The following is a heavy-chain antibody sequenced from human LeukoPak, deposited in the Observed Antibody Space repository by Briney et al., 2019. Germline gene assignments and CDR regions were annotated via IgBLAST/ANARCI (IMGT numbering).Heavy chain of an antibody. D-gene: IGHD6-13*01. J-gene: IGHJ4*02. Sequence: QPGRSLRLSCAASGFTFRNYAMHWVRQAPGKGLEWVTVIWFDGSNKYYADSVKGRFTISRDNSKNTLFLQMNSLRDEDTTVYYCARSQSSSWYCLDYCGQGTLVTVSS. CDR3: ARSQSSSWYCLDY. CDR2: IWFDGSNK. CDR1: GFTFRNYA. V-gene: IGHV3-33*01.